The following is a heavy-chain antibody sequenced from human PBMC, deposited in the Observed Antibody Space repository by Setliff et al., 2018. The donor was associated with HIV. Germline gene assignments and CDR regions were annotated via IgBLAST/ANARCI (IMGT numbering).Heavy chain of an antibody. CDR1: GGSFTSYT. J-gene: IGHJ4*02. CDR2: IIPIVTIA. Sequence: SVKVSCKASGGSFTSYTFSWVRQAPGQGLEWMGRIIPIVTIAHYAEQFVGRVTITADKSTSTTYMEVSSLRSEDTAVYYCARALVRGISPPRLDYFDYWGQGTLVTVSS. CDR3: ARALVRGISPPRLDYFDY. D-gene: IGHD3-10*01. V-gene: IGHV1-69*02.